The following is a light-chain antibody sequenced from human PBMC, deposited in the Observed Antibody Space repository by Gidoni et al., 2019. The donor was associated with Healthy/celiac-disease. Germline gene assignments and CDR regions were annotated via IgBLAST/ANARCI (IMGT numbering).Light chain of an antibody. CDR3: QQLSSSPLT. V-gene: IGKV1-9*01. CDR1: QGISSY. J-gene: IGKJ3*01. CDR2: AAS. Sequence: DIQLTQAPSFLSASVGDRVTITCRASQGISSYLAWYQQKPGKAPKLLIYAASTLQGGVPSRFSGSGSGTEFTLTIISLQPADFATSSFQQLSSSPLTFGPGTKVDI.